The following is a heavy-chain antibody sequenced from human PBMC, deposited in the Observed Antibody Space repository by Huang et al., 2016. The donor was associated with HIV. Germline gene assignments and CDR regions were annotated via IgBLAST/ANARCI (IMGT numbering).Heavy chain of an antibody. Sequence: QVQLVQSGAEVKTPGSSVKVSCKASGGTFSKYAISWVRQAPGQGLEWMGGIIPMCGTPNSARQFQGRVTITADDSTSTTCVEVSSLRSEDTALYYCARGQLGSYGDYDVLYWGQGTLVTVSS. CDR2: IIPMCGTP. D-gene: IGHD4-17*01. CDR1: GGTFSKYA. CDR3: ARGQLGSYGDYDVLY. J-gene: IGHJ4*02. V-gene: IGHV1-69*13.